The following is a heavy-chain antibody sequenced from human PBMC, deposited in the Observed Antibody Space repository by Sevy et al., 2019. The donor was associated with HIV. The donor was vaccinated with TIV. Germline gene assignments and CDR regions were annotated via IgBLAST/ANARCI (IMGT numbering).Heavy chain of an antibody. CDR1: GFTFSDYA. Sequence: GGSLRLSCAASGFTFSDYAIHWVRQAPGKGLEWVAFIWNDGSNKYYTDFVRGRFAISRDNSKNTLYLQMNSLRVEGTAVYYCAKLVVPAASNDDILTGYPDLRVNYGMDVWGQGTTVTVSS. J-gene: IGHJ6*02. CDR2: IWNDGSNK. CDR3: AKLVVPAASNDDILTGYPDLRVNYGMDV. D-gene: IGHD3-9*01. V-gene: IGHV3-30*02.